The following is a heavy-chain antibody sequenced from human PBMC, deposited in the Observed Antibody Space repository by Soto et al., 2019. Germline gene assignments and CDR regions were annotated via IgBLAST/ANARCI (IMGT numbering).Heavy chain of an antibody. Sequence: GSLRLSCAASGFIFSNFAMYWVRRAPGKGLEWVSSIRQSGDRASYADSARGRFTISRDNSKNTLYLQMNGLRLDDTAVYYCVTAVRTRLDNWGPGTLVTVSS. D-gene: IGHD3-10*01. V-gene: IGHV3-23*01. CDR3: VTAVRTRLDN. CDR1: GFIFSNFA. J-gene: IGHJ4*02. CDR2: IRQSGDRA.